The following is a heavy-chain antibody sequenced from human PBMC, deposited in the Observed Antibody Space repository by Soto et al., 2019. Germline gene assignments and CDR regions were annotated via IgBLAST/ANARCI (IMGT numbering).Heavy chain of an antibody. CDR1: GGSISNYY. J-gene: IGHJ5*02. Sequence: SETLSVTCNVSGGSISNYYWTWVRQSPEKGLEWIGYMYYNGNINYNPSLKSRVTISIDTSKNQFSLTPKSVTAADTAVYYCASGGNWFDPWGQGVLVTVSS. V-gene: IGHV4-59*01. D-gene: IGHD3-16*01. CDR3: ASGGNWFDP. CDR2: MYYNGNI.